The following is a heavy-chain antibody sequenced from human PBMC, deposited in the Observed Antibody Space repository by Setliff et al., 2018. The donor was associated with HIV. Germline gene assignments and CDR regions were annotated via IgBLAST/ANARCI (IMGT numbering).Heavy chain of an antibody. CDR1: GFTFNIYA. D-gene: IGHD1-26*01. CDR2: ISYDGSDE. Sequence: LRLSCAASGFTFNIYAMNWVRQAPGRGLEWVTFISYDGSDEYYADSVKGRFTISRDNSKNTLYLQMNSLRAEDSAVYHCAREGVGGYFDYWGQGTLVTVS. J-gene: IGHJ4*02. V-gene: IGHV3-30*04. CDR3: AREGVGGYFDY.